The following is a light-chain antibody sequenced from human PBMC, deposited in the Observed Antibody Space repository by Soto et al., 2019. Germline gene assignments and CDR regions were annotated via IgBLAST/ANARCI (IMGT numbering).Light chain of an antibody. J-gene: IGKJ1*01. CDR1: QSISSW. CDR2: KAS. CDR3: QQYNSYSPSWT. V-gene: IGKV1-5*03. Sequence: DIQMTQSPSTLSASVGDRVTITCRASQSISSWLAWYQQKPGKAPNLLIYKASSLESGVPSRFSGSGSGTEFTLTISSLQPDDSATYYCQQYNSYSPSWTFGQGTKVEIK.